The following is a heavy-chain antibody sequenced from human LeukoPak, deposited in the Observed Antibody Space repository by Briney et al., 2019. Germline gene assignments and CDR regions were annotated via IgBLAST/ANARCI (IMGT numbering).Heavy chain of an antibody. CDR3: AKRRDYCSGVSCYSLDY. CDR2: ISSDGTKK. V-gene: IGHV3-30*18. Sequence: PGRSLRLSCAASGFRFSDYGMHWVRQAPGRGLEWVAVISSDGTKKAYADSVKGRFTISRDNSENTLYLQMSSLRAEDTAVYYCAKRRDYCSGVSCYSLDYWGQGTLVTVSS. D-gene: IGHD2-15*01. CDR1: GFRFSDYG. J-gene: IGHJ4*02.